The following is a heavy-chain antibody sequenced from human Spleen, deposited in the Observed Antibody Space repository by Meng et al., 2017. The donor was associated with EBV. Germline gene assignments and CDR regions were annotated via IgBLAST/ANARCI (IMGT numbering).Heavy chain of an antibody. CDR2: IDHSGQP. V-gene: IGHV4-4*02. D-gene: IGHD2-15*01. J-gene: IGHJ5*02. CDR3: ATAHCSGGGCPGGS. CDR1: CDSIDMSNL. Sequence: GQGLVTPSGTLPLTCAFSCDSIDMSNLWNWIRQPPGKGLEWIGEIDHSGQPNYNPSLRIRVIMSVDKSNTQFSLALTSVTAADTAIYYCATAHCSGGGCPGGSWGQGTLVTVSS.